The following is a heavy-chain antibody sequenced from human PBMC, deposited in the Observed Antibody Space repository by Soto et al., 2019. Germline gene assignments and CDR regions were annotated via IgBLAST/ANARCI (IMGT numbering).Heavy chain of an antibody. CDR1: GGSFSGYY. CDR3: AREVIVATEGRYFDY. CDR2: INHSGST. V-gene: IGHV4-34*01. D-gene: IGHD5-12*01. Sequence: SETLSLTCAVYGGSFSGYYWSWIRQPPGKGLEWIGEINHSGSTNYNPSLKSRVTISVDTSKNQFSLKLSSVTAADTAVYYCAREVIVATEGRYFDYWGQGTLVTVSS. J-gene: IGHJ4*02.